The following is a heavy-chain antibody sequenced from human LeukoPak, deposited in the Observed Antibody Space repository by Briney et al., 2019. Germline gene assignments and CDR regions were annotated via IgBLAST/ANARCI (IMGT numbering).Heavy chain of an antibody. CDR1: GFTFSNAW. CDR2: IKQDGSDK. V-gene: IGHV3-7*01. CDR3: AREGDSSGYYDDY. D-gene: IGHD3-22*01. Sequence: GGSLRLSCAASGFTFSNAWMNWVRQAPGKGLEWVANIKQDGSDKYYVDSVKGRFTISRDNAKNSLYLQMNSLRAEGTAVYYCAREGDSSGYYDDYWGQGTLVTVSS. J-gene: IGHJ4*02.